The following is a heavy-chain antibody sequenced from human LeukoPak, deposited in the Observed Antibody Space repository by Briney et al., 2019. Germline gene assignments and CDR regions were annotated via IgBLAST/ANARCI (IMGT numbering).Heavy chain of an antibody. J-gene: IGHJ4*02. Sequence: NPGRSLIPSSPPSAFTFSNHSMAWDRPAPGKGLEWVSSRSSGGTYIYCGDTMRGRDTICRDNDKNSLYLVMNSLRAEDTATYYCARDRPTGASRVFVVQWGQGTRVTVSS. V-gene: IGHV3-21*01. D-gene: IGHD2-15*01. CDR1: AFTFSNHS. CDR2: RSSGGTYI. CDR3: ARDRPTGASRVFVVQ.